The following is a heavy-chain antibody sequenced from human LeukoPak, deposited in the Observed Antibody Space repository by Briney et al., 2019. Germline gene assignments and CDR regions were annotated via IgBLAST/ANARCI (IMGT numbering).Heavy chain of an antibody. V-gene: IGHV4-39*01. CDR1: AGSISSISYY. J-gene: IGHJ4*02. CDR3: ARRFRGSSALDY. CDR2: IYYTGST. D-gene: IGHD1-26*01. Sequence: SETLSLTCTISAGSISSISYYWGWIRQPPGKGLEWIGSIYYTGSTYYNPSLKSRVTVSVDTSKNQFSLNLRSVTAADTAVYYCARRFRGSSALDYWGQGTLVTVSS.